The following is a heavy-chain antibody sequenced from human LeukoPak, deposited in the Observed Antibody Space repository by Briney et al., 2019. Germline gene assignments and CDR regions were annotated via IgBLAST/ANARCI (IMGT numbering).Heavy chain of an antibody. V-gene: IGHV3-20*04. CDR2: INWNGGST. CDR1: GFTFDDYG. CDR3: ARGRCSGGSCYNAVDI. J-gene: IGHJ3*02. D-gene: IGHD2-15*01. Sequence: GGSLRLSCAASGFTFDDYGMSWVRQAPGKGLEWVSGINWNGGSTGYADSVKGRFTISRDNAKNSLYLQMNSLRAEDTALYYCARGRCSGGSCYNAVDICGQGTMVTVSS.